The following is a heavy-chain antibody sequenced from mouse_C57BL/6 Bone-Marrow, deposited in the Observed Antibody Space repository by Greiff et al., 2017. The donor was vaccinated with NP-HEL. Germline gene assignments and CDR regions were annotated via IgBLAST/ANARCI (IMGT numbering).Heavy chain of an antibody. CDR3: AREIYYGSSYWYFDV. J-gene: IGHJ1*03. CDR2: INYDGSST. CDR1: GFTFSDYY. Sequence: EVQLQQSEGGLVQPGSSMKLSCTASGFTFSDYYMAWVRQVPEKGLEWVANINYDGSSTYYLDSLKSRFIISRDNAKNILYLQMSSLKSEDTATYYCAREIYYGSSYWYFDVWGTGTTVTVSS. D-gene: IGHD1-1*01. V-gene: IGHV5-16*01.